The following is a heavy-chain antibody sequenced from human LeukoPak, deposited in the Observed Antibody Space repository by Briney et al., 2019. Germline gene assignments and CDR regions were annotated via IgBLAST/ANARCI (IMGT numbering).Heavy chain of an antibody. V-gene: IGHV4-39*07. Sequence: SETLSLTCTVSGGSISSSSYYWGWIRQPPGKGLEWIGSIYYSGSTYYNPSLKSRVTMSVDTSKNQFSLKLSSVTAADTAVYYCAINGFDILTGYSGIDYWGQGTLVTVSS. J-gene: IGHJ4*02. CDR1: GGSISSSSYY. D-gene: IGHD3-9*01. CDR2: IYYSGST. CDR3: AINGFDILTGYSGIDY.